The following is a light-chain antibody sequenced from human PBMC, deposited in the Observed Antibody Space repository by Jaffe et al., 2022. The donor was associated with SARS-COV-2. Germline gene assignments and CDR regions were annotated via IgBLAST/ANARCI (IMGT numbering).Light chain of an antibody. CDR2: LVS. CDR1: QSLLHSNGYNY. CDR3: MQALQTPYT. Sequence: DIVMTQSPLSLPVTPGEPASISCRSSQSLLHSNGYNYLDWYLQKPGQSPQLLIYLVSTRASGVPDRFSGSGSGTDFTLKISRVEAEDVGVYYCMQALQTPYTFGQGTKLEIK. J-gene: IGKJ2*01. V-gene: IGKV2-28*01.